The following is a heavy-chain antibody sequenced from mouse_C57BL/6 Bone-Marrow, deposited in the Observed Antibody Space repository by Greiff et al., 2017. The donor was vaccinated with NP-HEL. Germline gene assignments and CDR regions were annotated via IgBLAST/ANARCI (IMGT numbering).Heavy chain of an antibody. CDR2: INPYNGGT. V-gene: IGHV1-19*01. Sequence: VQLQQSGPVLVKPGASVKMSCKASGYTFTDYYMNWVKQSHGNSLEWIGVINPYNGGTSYNQKFKGKATLTVDKSSSTAYMELNSLTSEDSAVYYCARSTVVAKGNYWGQGTTLTVSS. CDR3: ARSTVVAKGNY. J-gene: IGHJ2*01. D-gene: IGHD1-1*01. CDR1: GYTFTDYY.